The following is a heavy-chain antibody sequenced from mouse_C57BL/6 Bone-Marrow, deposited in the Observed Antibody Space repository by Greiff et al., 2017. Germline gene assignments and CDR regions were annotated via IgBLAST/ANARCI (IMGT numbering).Heavy chain of an antibody. Sequence: EVKLMESGPGLVKPSQSLSLTCSVTGYSITSGYYWNWIRQFPGNKLEWMGYISYDGSNNYNPSLKNRISITRDTSKNQFFLKLNSVTTEDTATYYCARVYYGSSYDYAMDYWGQGTSVTVSS. V-gene: IGHV3-6*01. CDR1: GYSITSGYY. CDR3: ARVYYGSSYDYAMDY. D-gene: IGHD1-1*01. CDR2: ISYDGSN. J-gene: IGHJ4*01.